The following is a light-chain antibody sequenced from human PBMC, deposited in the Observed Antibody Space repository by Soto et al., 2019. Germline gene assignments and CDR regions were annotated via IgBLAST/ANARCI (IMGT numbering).Light chain of an antibody. Sequence: EIVMTQSPATLSVSPGERATLSCRASQSVSSNLAWYQQKPGQAPRLLIYGASTRATGTPARFSGSGSWSELTLTISGLQSEECAVYVCQQYNNWPPDSAFGPGTKVDIK. CDR1: QSVSSN. CDR3: QQYNNWPPDSA. V-gene: IGKV3-15*01. J-gene: IGKJ3*01. CDR2: GAS.